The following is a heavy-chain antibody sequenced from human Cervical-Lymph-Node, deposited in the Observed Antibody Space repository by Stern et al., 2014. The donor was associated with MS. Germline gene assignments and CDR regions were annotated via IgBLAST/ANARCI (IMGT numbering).Heavy chain of an antibody. CDR1: GFTFSSYA. Sequence: VQLVESGGGLVQPGGSLRLSCAASGFTFSSYAMSWVRQAPGKGLEWVSAISGSGGSTYYADSVKGRFTISRDNSKNTLYLQMNSLRAEDTAVYYCAKGPTRTIITTGAFDIWGQGTMVTVSS. CDR3: AKGPTRTIITTGAFDI. CDR2: ISGSGGST. D-gene: IGHD3-22*01. J-gene: IGHJ3*02. V-gene: IGHV3-23*04.